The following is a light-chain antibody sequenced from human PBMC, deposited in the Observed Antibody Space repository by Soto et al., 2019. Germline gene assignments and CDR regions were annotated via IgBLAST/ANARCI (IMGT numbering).Light chain of an antibody. Sequence: QPVLTQPASVSGAPRQSISIPCAGSNSDDGTYSLVSWYQQHPGEAPKLIIYEDYKRPSGVSTRVSGSRFGNTDSLTVSGLQADDEADYYCSSYAGNRNWVFGGGTKVTVL. J-gene: IGLJ3*02. CDR2: EDY. V-gene: IGLV2-14*02. CDR1: NSDDGTYSL. CDR3: SSYAGNRNWV.